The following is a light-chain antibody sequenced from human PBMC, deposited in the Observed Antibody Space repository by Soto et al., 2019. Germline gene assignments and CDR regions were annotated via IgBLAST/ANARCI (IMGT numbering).Light chain of an antibody. Sequence: QSVLTQPPSVSGAPGQRVTISCTGSSSNIGAGYDVHWYQQLPGTAPKLLIYGNSNRPSGVPDRFSGSKSGTSASLAITGLQAEDEADYYRQSYDSSLSGYEFGTGTKVTVL. CDR2: GNS. CDR1: SSNIGAGYD. V-gene: IGLV1-40*01. J-gene: IGLJ1*01. CDR3: QSYDSSLSGYE.